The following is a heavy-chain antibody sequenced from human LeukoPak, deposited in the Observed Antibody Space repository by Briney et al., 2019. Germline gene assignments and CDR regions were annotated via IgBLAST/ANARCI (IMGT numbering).Heavy chain of an antibody. V-gene: IGHV1-8*01. CDR3: ARAYGSRNWFDP. Sequence: GASVKVSCKASGYTFTSYDVHWVRQATGQGLEWMGWMNPNSGNTGYAQKLQGRVTMTRNTSISTAYMELSSLRSEDTAVYYCARAYGSRNWFDPWGQGILVTVSS. J-gene: IGHJ5*02. CDR1: GYTFTSYD. D-gene: IGHD3-10*01. CDR2: MNPNSGNT.